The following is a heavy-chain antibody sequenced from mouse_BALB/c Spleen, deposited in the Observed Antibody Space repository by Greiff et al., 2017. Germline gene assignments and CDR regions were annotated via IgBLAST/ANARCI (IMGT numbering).Heavy chain of an antibody. V-gene: IGHV2-9-2*01. D-gene: IGHD2-14*01. J-gene: IGHJ2*01. CDR2: IWTGGGT. CDR1: GFSLTSYD. Sequence: QVQLKESGPGLVAPSQSLSITCTVSGFSLTSYDISWIRQPPGKGLEWLGVIWTGGGTNYNSAFMSRLSISKDNSKSQVFLKMNSLQTDDTAIYYCVRDRDYRYFDYWGQGTTLTVSS. CDR3: VRDRDYRYFDY.